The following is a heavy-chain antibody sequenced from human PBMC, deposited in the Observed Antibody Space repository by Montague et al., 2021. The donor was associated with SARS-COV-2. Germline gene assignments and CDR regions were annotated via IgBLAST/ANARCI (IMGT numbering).Heavy chain of an antibody. Sequence: SETLSLTCAVYGGSFSGYYWSWIRQPPGKGLEWIGEINHSGSTNYNPSLKSRVTISVDTSKNQFSLKLSSVTAADSAVYYCARQGSDYCSSTSCYGADHPFDIWGQGTMVTVSS. CDR2: INHSGST. CDR1: GGSFSGYY. V-gene: IGHV4-34*01. CDR3: ARQGSDYCSSTSCYGADHPFDI. D-gene: IGHD2-2*01. J-gene: IGHJ3*02.